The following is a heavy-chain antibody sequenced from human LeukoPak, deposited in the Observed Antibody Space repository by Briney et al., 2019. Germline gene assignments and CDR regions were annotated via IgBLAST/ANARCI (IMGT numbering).Heavy chain of an antibody. Sequence: GRSLRLSCAASGFTFSSYGMHWVRQAPRKGLEWVAVISYDGSNKYYADSVKGRFTISRDNSKNTLYPQMNSLRAEDTAVYYCAKDRDRYCSGGSCWRLDYWGQGTLVTVSS. D-gene: IGHD2-15*01. CDR1: GFTFSSYG. CDR2: ISYDGSNK. J-gene: IGHJ4*02. CDR3: AKDRDRYCSGGSCWRLDY. V-gene: IGHV3-30*18.